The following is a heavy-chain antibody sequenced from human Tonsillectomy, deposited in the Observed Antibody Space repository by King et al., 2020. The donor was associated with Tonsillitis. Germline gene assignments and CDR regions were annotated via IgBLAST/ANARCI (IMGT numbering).Heavy chain of an antibody. CDR3: AREAYSSGWYRYFDY. Sequence: VQLQESGPGLVKPSETLSLTCTVSGGSISSYYWSWIRQPAGKGLEWSGRIYTSGSTNYNPSLKSRVTMSVDTSKNQFSLKLSSVTAADTSVYYCAREAYSSGWYRYFDYWGQGTLVTVSS. V-gene: IGHV4-4*07. J-gene: IGHJ4*02. D-gene: IGHD6-19*01. CDR2: IYTSGST. CDR1: GGSISSYY.